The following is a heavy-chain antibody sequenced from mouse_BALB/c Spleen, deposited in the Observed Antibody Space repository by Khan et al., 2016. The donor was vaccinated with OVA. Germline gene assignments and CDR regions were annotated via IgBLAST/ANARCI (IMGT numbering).Heavy chain of an antibody. CDR1: GYTLTTYY. J-gene: IGHJ4*01. Sequence: QVQLQQSGPELVKPGASVRISCKASGYTLTTYYIHWVKQRPGQGLEWIGWIYPGSFNTNYSEKFKGKATLTADKSSSTAYMQHSSLTSEDSAVYFCARDDYFWGDAMDYWGQGTSVTVSS. D-gene: IGHD2-4*01. CDR3: ARDDYFWGDAMDY. V-gene: IGHV1S56*01. CDR2: IYPGSFNT.